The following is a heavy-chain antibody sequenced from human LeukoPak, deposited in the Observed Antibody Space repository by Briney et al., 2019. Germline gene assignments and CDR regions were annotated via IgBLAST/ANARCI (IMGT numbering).Heavy chain of an antibody. Sequence: SETLSLTCTVSGGSISSYYWSWIRQPPGKGLEWIGYIYYSGSTNYNPSLKSRVTISVDKSKNQFSLKLSSVTAADTAVYYCARRLYSSGWYDHDYWGQGTLVTVSS. CDR3: ARRLYSSGWYDHDY. CDR1: GGSISSYY. CDR2: IYYSGST. J-gene: IGHJ4*02. D-gene: IGHD6-19*01. V-gene: IGHV4-59*12.